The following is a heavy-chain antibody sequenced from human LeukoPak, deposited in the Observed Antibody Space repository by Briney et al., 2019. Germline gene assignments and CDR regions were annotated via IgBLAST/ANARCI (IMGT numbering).Heavy chain of an antibody. CDR1: GDSRSRSNNKYY. V-gene: IGHV4-39*01. CDR2: LYYTGST. J-gene: IGHJ6*03. CDR3: ARMRLGLLYYYYMDV. Sequence: SETLSLTCTVSGDSRSRSNNKYYWGWIRQAPGKGLEWIASLYYTGSTYYNPSLKSRVTISAGTSKDQVSLRLTSVTTADTAVYYCARMRLGLLYYYYMDVWGKGTTVTVSS.